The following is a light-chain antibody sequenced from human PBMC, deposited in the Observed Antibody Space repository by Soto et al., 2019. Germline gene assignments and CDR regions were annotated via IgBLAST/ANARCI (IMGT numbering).Light chain of an antibody. J-gene: IGLJ1*01. CDR3: SSYTSSSTFYV. Sequence: QSVLTQPASVSGSPGQSITISCTGTSSDVGGYNYVSWYQQHPGKAPKLMIYDVSNRPSGVSNRFSGSKSGNTASLTISGLQAEDEADYYCSSYTSSSTFYVFGTGTMVTVL. CDR1: SSDVGGYNY. CDR2: DVS. V-gene: IGLV2-14*01.